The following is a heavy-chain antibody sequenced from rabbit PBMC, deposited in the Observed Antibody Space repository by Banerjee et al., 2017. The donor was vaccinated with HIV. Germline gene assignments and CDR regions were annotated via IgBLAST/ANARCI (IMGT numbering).Heavy chain of an antibody. Sequence: QSLEESGGDLVKPGASLTLTCTASGFSFSSGYWICWVRQAPGKGLQWIGCTWTGSGSTYYASWVNGRFSISKTSSTTVTLQMTSLTAADTATYFCARDYAGYAYITDLWGQGTLVTVS. J-gene: IGHJ4*01. CDR1: GFSFSSGYW. CDR2: TWTGSGST. D-gene: IGHD6-1*01. V-gene: IGHV1S40*01. CDR3: ARDYAGYAYITDL.